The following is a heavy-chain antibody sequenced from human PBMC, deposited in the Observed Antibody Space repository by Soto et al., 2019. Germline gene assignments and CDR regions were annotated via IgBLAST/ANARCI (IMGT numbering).Heavy chain of an antibody. V-gene: IGHV4-34*01. CDR1: GGSFSGYY. CDR3: ARGRRGSSGWYGGYWFDP. CDR2: INHSGST. J-gene: IGHJ5*02. Sequence: SETLSLTCAVYGGSFSGYYWSWIRQPPGKGLEWIGEINHSGSTNYNPSLKSRVTISVDTSKNQFSLKLSSVTAADTGVYYCARGRRGSSGWYGGYWFDPWGQGTLVTVSS. D-gene: IGHD6-19*01.